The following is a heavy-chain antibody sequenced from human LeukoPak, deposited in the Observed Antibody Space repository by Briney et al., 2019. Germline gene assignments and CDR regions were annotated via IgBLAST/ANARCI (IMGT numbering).Heavy chain of an antibody. D-gene: IGHD7-27*01. CDR3: ARGSTGDKSNN. CDR1: GGSITSGGYY. V-gene: IGHV4-31*03. J-gene: IGHJ4*02. CDR2: IYYSGTT. Sequence: PSQTLSLTCTVSGGSITSGGYYWSWIRQLPGKGLEWIGYIYYSGTTSYNPSLKSRLTISLDTSENQFSLKLSSVTAADTAVDYCARGSTGDKSNNWGQGTLVTVSS.